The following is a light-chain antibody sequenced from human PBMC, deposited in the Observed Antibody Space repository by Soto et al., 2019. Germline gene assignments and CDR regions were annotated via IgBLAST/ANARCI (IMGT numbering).Light chain of an antibody. CDR3: QQYYSTPFT. CDR1: QDVLYSSNNNNY. Sequence: DIVRTQSPDSLAVSLGERATINCKSSQDVLYSSNNNNYLAWYQQKPGQPPKLLIYWASTRDSGVPDRFSGSGSGADVTLTVSSLQAEDVAVYYCQQYYSTPFTFGPGTKVEIK. J-gene: IGKJ3*01. CDR2: WAS. V-gene: IGKV4-1*01.